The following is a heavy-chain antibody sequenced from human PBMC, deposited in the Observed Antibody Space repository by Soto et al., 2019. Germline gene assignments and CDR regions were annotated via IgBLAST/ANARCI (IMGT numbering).Heavy chain of an antibody. Sequence: SETLSLTCIVSGESISSSSYYWGWIRQPPGKGLEWIGSIYYSGRTYYNPSFKSRVTISIDTSKNQFSLKLSSVTTTDTAVYYCARQRTTVVTQAYFDNWGQGALVTVSS. V-gene: IGHV4-39*01. J-gene: IGHJ4*02. CDR2: IYYSGRT. D-gene: IGHD2-21*02. CDR1: GESISSSSYY. CDR3: ARQRTTVVTQAYFDN.